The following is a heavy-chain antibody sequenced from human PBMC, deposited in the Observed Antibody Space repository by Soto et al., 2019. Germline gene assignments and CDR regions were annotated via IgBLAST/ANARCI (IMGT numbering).Heavy chain of an antibody. CDR3: AKRGSGSSWPHVYMDV. J-gene: IGHJ6*03. CDR1: GFTFSNYE. D-gene: IGHD6-13*01. CDR2: ISNNGAHT. Sequence: EAQLVESGGGLVQPGGSLRLSCAASGFTFSNYEMHWVRQAPGKGLEYVSGISNNGAHTDYAKSVKGRFTISRDNSENTLDLKMGSLRAADMALYYCAKRGSGSSWPHVYMDVWGNQTTVTVS. V-gene: IGHV3-64*01.